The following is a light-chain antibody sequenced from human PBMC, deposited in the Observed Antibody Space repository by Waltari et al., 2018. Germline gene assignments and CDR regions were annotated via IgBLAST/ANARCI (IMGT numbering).Light chain of an antibody. Sequence: QSVLTQPPSASGTPGQRVPISCSGSSSNIGSNTVNWYQRLPGTAPKLLIYSNNQRPSGVPDRFSGSKSGTSASLAISGLQSEDEADYYCAAWDDSLNGWVFGGGTKLTVL. V-gene: IGLV1-44*01. CDR2: SNN. J-gene: IGLJ3*02. CDR1: SSNIGSNT. CDR3: AAWDDSLNGWV.